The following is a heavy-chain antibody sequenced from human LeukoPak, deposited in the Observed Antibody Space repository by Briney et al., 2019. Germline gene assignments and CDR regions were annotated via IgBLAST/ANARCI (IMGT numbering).Heavy chain of an antibody. D-gene: IGHD2-2*01. CDR3: ATDLVPSAMVGYGMDD. V-gene: IGHV1-46*01. CDR2: INPSGGST. Sequence: ASVKVSCKASGYTFTSYYMHWVRQAPGQGLEWMGIINPSGGSTSYAQKFQGRVTMTEDTSTDTAYMELSSLRSEDTAVYYCATDLVPSAMVGYGMDDWGQGTTVTVSS. CDR1: GYTFTSYY. J-gene: IGHJ6*02.